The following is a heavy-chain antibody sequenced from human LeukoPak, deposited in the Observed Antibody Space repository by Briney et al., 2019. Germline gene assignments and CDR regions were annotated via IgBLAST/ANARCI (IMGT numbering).Heavy chain of an antibody. CDR1: GVSISSYY. CDR3: ARDGAGNYYDSSGYDY. J-gene: IGHJ4*02. CDR2: IYYSERP. Sequence: SETLSLTCTVSGVSISSYYWSWIRQPPGKGLECIGYIYYSERPNYNPSLKSRVTISVDTSKSQFSLKLSSVTAADTAVYYCARDGAGNYYDSSGYDYWGQGTLVTVSS. D-gene: IGHD3-22*01. V-gene: IGHV4-59*12.